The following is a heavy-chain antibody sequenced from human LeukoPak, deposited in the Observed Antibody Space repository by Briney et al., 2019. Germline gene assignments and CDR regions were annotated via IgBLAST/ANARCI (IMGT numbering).Heavy chain of an antibody. Sequence: GGSLRLSGAASGFAFSSYNMNWVRQAPGKGLEWISYIGSSGSPTHYADSVGGRFTISRDNAKNSLYLQMNSLRDEDTAVYFCARRPYSDTSGRLSDVWGQGTTVTVSS. CDR2: IGSSGSPT. CDR3: ARRPYSDTSGRLSDV. J-gene: IGHJ6*02. D-gene: IGHD3-22*01. V-gene: IGHV3-48*02. CDR1: GFAFSSYN.